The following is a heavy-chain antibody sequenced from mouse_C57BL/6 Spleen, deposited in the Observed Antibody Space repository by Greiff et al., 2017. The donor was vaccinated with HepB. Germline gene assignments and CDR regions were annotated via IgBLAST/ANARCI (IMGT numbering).Heavy chain of an antibody. J-gene: IGHJ3*01. CDR2: IHPSDSDT. Sequence: QVQLQQPGAELVKPGASVKVSCKASGYTFTSYWMHWVKQRPGQGLEWIGRIHPSDSDTNYNQKFKGKATLTVDKSSSTAYMQLSSLTSEDSAVYYGAIGGDYYGSSYPAWFAYWGQGTLVTVSA. V-gene: IGHV1-74*01. D-gene: IGHD1-1*01. CDR1: GYTFTSYW. CDR3: AIGGDYYGSSYPAWFAY.